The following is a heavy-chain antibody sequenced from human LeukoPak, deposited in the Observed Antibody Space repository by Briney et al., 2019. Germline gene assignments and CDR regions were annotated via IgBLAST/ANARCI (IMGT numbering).Heavy chain of an antibody. J-gene: IGHJ4*02. V-gene: IGHV3-48*01. CDR3: AREVYYGSGRRFDL. Sequence: GGSLRLSCAASESTFSDYSMTWVRQAPGKGLEWLSYISSSSSLIYYADSVKGRFTISRDNARNSLHLQMNSLRAEDTAVYYCAREVYYGSGRRFDLWGQGTLVTVSS. D-gene: IGHD3-10*01. CDR1: ESTFSDYS. CDR2: ISSSSSLI.